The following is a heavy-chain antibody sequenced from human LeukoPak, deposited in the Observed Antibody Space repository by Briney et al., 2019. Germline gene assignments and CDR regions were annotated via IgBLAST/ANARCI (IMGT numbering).Heavy chain of an antibody. CDR2: ISSSSNSI. CDR3: ARGGDGSGSYRYYYCMDV. Sequence: PGGSLRLSCAASGFTFSSYAMSWVRQAPGKGLEWVSYISSSSNSIYYADSVKGRFTISRDNARNSLYLLMNSLRAEDTAVYYCARGGDGSGSYRYYYCMDVWGKGTTVTVSS. D-gene: IGHD3-10*01. V-gene: IGHV3-48*01. CDR1: GFTFSSYA. J-gene: IGHJ6*03.